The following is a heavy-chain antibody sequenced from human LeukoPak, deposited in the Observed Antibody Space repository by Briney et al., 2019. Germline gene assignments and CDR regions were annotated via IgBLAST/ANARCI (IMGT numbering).Heavy chain of an antibody. CDR2: IYYSGST. CDR1: GGSISSYY. D-gene: IGHD3-16*01. J-gene: IGHJ4*02. Sequence: SETLSLTCTVSGGSISSYYWSWIRQPPGTGLEWIGYIYYSGSTNYNPSLKSRVTISVDTSKNQFSLKLSSVTAADTAVYYCAWGSTPRDYSRTHFDYWGQGTLVTVSS. CDR3: AWGSTPRDYSRTHFDY. V-gene: IGHV4-59*01.